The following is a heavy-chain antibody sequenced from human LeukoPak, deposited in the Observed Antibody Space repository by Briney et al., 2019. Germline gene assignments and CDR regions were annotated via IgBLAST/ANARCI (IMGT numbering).Heavy chain of an antibody. CDR3: ARGVAVAGR. CDR2: IKQDGSEK. Sequence: SXYXMXXVXQAXXKGLEWVANIKQDGSEKYYVDSVKGRFTISRDNAKSSLYLQMNSLRAEDTAVYYCARGVAVAGRWGQGTLVTVSS. CDR1: SXYX. D-gene: IGHD6-19*01. J-gene: IGHJ4*02. V-gene: IGHV3-7*03.